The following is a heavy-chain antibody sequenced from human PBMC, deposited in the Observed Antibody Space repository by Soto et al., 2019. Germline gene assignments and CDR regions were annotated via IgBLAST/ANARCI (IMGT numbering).Heavy chain of an antibody. J-gene: IGHJ6*02. Sequence: VSCKASGGTFSSYAISWVRQAPGQGLEWMGGIIPIFGTANYAQKFQGRVTITADESTSTAYMELSSLRSEDTAVYYCASRGYTMVRGVIDYYYYYGMDVWGQGTTVTVSS. V-gene: IGHV1-69*01. CDR1: GGTFSSYA. D-gene: IGHD3-10*01. CDR3: ASRGYTMVRGVIDYYYYYGMDV. CDR2: IIPIFGTA.